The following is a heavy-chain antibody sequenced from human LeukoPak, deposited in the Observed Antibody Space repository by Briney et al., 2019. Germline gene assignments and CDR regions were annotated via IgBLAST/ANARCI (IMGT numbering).Heavy chain of an antibody. D-gene: IGHD6-13*01. V-gene: IGHV4-34*01. CDR1: GGSFSGYY. Sequence: ETLSLTCAVYGGSFSGYYWSWLRQPPGKGLEWIGEINHSGSTNYNPSLKSRVTISVDTSKNQFSLKLSSVTAADTAVYYCARAGIAAPPPGWFDPWGQGTLVTVSS. CDR3: ARAGIAAPPPGWFDP. CDR2: INHSGST. J-gene: IGHJ5*02.